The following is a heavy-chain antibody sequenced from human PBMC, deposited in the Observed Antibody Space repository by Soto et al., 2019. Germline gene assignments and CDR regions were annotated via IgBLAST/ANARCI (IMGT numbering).Heavy chain of an antibody. CDR3: ARALDPSGFPADY. CDR1: GDSFTSYW. D-gene: IGHD1-1*01. V-gene: IGHV5-51*01. CDR2: IYPGDSDT. J-gene: IGHJ4*02. Sequence: XDSLTISCKGSGDSFTSYWIGLVRQMPGKGLEWMGIIYPGDSDTRYSPSFQGQVTISADKSISTAYLQWSSLKASDTAMYYRARALDPSGFPADYWGQGNLVIVSS.